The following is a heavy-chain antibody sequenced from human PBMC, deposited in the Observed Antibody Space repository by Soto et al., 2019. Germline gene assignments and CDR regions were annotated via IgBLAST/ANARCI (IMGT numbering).Heavy chain of an antibody. CDR2: ISTFHGNT. CDR1: GYTFTSYG. Sequence: ASVKVSCKASGYTFTSYGISWVRQAPGQGLEWMGWISTFHGNTNYAQKFRGSVTMTTDTSTSTAYMELRSLTSDDTAIYYCARDTYDTTGYPPDYWGQGTLVTVSS. CDR3: ARDTYDTTGYPPDY. J-gene: IGHJ4*02. V-gene: IGHV1-18*04. D-gene: IGHD3-22*01.